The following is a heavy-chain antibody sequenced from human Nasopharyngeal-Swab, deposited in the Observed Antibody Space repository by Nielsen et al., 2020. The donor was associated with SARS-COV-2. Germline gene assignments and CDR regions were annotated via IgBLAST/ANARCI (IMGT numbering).Heavy chain of an antibody. CDR1: GYTFTSYG. J-gene: IGHJ5*02. CDR3: ARGPVEQWLVEGWFDP. Sequence: ASVKVSCKASGYTFTSYGISWVRQAPAQGLEWMGWISAYNGNTNYAKKLQGRVTMTTDTSTSTAYMELRSLRSDDTAVYYCARGPVEQWLVEGWFDPWGQGTLVTVSS. V-gene: IGHV1-18*01. CDR2: ISAYNGNT. D-gene: IGHD6-19*01.